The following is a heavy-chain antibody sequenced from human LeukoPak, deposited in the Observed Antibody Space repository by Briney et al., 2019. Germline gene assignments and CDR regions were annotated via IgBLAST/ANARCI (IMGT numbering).Heavy chain of an antibody. J-gene: IGHJ4*02. CDR1: GFTFSSYW. CDR3: ARDLSRFTAMVDVDY. V-gene: IGHV3-74*01. D-gene: IGHD5-18*01. CDR2: INSDGSST. Sequence: GGSLRLSCAASGFTFSSYWMHWVRHAPGKGLVWVSRINSDGSSTSYADSVKGRFTISRDNAKNTLYLQMNSLRAEDTAVYYCARDLSRFTAMVDVDYWGQGTLVTVSS.